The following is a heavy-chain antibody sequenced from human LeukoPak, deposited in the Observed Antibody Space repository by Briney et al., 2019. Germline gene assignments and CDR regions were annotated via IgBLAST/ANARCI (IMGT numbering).Heavy chain of an antibody. Sequence: GGSLRLSCAASGFTVSSNYMSWVRQAPGKGLEWVSVIYSGGSTYYADSVKGRFTISRDNSKNTLYLQMNSLRAEDTALYYCARVRSGYYVDYWGQGTLVTVSS. CDR3: ARVRSGYYVDY. V-gene: IGHV3-66*01. J-gene: IGHJ4*02. CDR1: GFTVSSNY. CDR2: IYSGGST. D-gene: IGHD3-22*01.